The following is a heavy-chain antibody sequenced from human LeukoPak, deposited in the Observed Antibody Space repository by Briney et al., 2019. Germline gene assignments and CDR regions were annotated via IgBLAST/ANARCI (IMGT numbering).Heavy chain of an antibody. CDR2: TYSDGTT. D-gene: IGHD4/OR15-4a*01. CDR3: AKGKRNIQGARYAFYT. J-gene: IGHJ3*02. V-gene: IGHV3-53*01. CDR1: GFTVSSNF. Sequence: GGSLRLSCAASGFTVSSNFRTWVRQAPGKGLEWVSVTYSDGTTYYADSVKGRFTISRDNSKNTLDLQMNSLRAEDTATYYCAKGKRNIQGARYAFYTGGQGTMVTVSA.